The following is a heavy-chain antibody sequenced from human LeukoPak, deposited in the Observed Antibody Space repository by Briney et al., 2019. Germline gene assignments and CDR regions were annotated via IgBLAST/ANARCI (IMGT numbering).Heavy chain of an antibody. D-gene: IGHD3-10*01. CDR2: INHSGST. V-gene: IGHV4-34*01. J-gene: IGHJ6*03. CDR3: ARGRYYGSGSYYFRDYYYMDV. Sequence: SETLSLTCGIYGGSFDGYSWSWIRQSPGKGLEWIGEINHSGSTNYNPSLKSRVTISVDTSKNQLSLKLSSVTAADTAVYYCARGRYYGSGSYYFRDYYYMDVWGKGTTVTVSS. CDR1: GGSFDGYS.